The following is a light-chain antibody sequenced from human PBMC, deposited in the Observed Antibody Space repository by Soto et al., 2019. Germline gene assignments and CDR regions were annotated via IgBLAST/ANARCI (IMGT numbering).Light chain of an antibody. CDR3: QQRSNWTRT. Sequence: TKSPATLSLSPGGGATLYCSANQSVSIXLAWCQQKPGQAPRLLIVDFSNRDTGVPARLSGSGSETDFSLTISSLEPEDFAVYYCQQRSNWTRTFGGGTKVDIK. CDR2: DFS. V-gene: IGKV3-11*01. J-gene: IGKJ4*02. CDR1: QSVSIX.